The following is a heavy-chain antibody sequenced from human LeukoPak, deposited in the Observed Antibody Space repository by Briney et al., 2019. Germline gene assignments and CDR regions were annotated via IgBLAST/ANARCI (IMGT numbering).Heavy chain of an antibody. CDR1: GFTFSSYE. J-gene: IGHJ4*02. CDR2: ISSSGSTI. D-gene: IGHD6-13*01. V-gene: IGHV3-48*03. Sequence: GGSLRLSCAASGFTFSSYEMNWVRQAPGKGLEWVSYISSSGSTIYYADSVKGRFTISRDNAKNSLYLQMNSLRAEDTAVYYCARADVEQQWRGTDYWGQGTLVTVSS. CDR3: ARADVEQQWRGTDY.